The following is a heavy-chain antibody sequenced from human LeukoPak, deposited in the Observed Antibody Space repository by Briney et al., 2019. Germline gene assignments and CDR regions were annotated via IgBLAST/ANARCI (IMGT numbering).Heavy chain of an antibody. V-gene: IGHV3-21*01. J-gene: IGHJ4*02. CDR1: GFTLSSYS. Sequence: GGSLRLSCAASGFTLSSYSMNWVRQAPGKGLEWVSSISSSSSYIYYADSVKGRFTISRDNAKNSLYLQMNSLRAEDTAVYYCARDSYCSGGSCYLDYWGQGTQVTVSS. D-gene: IGHD2-15*01. CDR3: ARDSYCSGGSCYLDY. CDR2: ISSSSSYI.